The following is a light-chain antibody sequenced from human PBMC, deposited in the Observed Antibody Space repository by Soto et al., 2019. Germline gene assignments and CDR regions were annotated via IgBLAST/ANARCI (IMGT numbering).Light chain of an antibody. CDR2: GAS. CDR1: QSVSSSY. V-gene: IGKV3-20*01. CDR3: QQYGSSPRT. Sequence: DIVLTQSPGTLSLSPGERATLSCRASQSVSSSYLAWYQQKPGQAPRLLIYGASSRATGIPDRFSGSGSGTDFTLTISRLEPEDFAVYYCQQYGSSPRTFGGGTKVDIK. J-gene: IGKJ4*01.